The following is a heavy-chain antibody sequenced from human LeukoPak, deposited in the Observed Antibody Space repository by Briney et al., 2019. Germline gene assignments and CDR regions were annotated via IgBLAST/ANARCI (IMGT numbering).Heavy chain of an antibody. CDR2: IRGSGGDT. V-gene: IGHV3-23*01. J-gene: IGHJ6*03. CDR1: GFTFSTYA. CDR3: AKDGVDIVVVPAAINYYYYMDV. Sequence: GGSLRLSCAASGFTFSTYAMSWVRQAPGKGLEWVSAIRGSGGDTYYADSVKGRFTISRDNSKNTLYLQMSSLGAEDTAVYYCAKDGVDIVVVPAAINYYYYMDVWGKGTTVTVSS. D-gene: IGHD2-2*02.